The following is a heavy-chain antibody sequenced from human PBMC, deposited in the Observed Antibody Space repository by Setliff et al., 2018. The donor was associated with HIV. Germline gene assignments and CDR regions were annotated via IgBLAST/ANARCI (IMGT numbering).Heavy chain of an antibody. CDR2: ISIGSGGAI. CDR3: AKVQQPFYFDSGGEGFDY. D-gene: IGHD3-22*01. J-gene: IGHJ4*02. Sequence: GGSLRLSCAASGFTFRNYKFNWVRQAPGRGLEWVSSISIGSGGAIDYADSVQGRFTISRDNSKNTLYLQMNGLRAEDTAIYFCAKVQQPFYFDSGGEGFDYWGQGTLVTVSS. CDR1: GFTFRNYK. V-gene: IGHV3-21*04.